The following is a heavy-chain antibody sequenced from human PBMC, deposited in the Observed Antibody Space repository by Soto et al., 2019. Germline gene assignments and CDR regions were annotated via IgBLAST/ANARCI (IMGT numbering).Heavy chain of an antibody. Sequence: GGALRLSXAASGFTFSNAWMSWVRQAPGKGLEWVGRIKSKTDGGTTDYAAPVKGRFTISRDDSKNTLYLQMNSLKTEDTAVYYCTTDKDSSSPMARYYYYYYGMDVWGQGTTVTVSS. CDR3: TTDKDSSSPMARYYYYYYGMDV. J-gene: IGHJ6*02. V-gene: IGHV3-15*01. D-gene: IGHD6-6*01. CDR2: IKSKTDGGTT. CDR1: GFTFSNAW.